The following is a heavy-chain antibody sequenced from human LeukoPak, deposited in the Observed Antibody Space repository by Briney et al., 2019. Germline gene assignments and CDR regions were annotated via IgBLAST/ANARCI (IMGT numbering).Heavy chain of an antibody. J-gene: IGHJ6*02. V-gene: IGHV1-18*01. CDR3: ARNVAAAGYYYYGMDV. CDR1: GYTFTSYG. Sequence: ASVNVSCKASGYTFTSYGISWVRQAPGQGLEWIGWISAYNGNTNYAQKLQGRVTMTTDTSTSTAYMELRTLRSDDTAVYYCARNVAAAGYYYYGMDVWGQGTTVTVSS. D-gene: IGHD6-13*01. CDR2: ISAYNGNT.